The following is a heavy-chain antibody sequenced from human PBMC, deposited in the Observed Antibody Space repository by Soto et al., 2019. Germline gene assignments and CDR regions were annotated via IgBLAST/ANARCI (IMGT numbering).Heavy chain of an antibody. J-gene: IGHJ4*02. V-gene: IGHV3-23*01. CDR2: ISDSVHGA. CDR3: ARDPRSAWSARIFDF. CDR1: RFTFSDHA. D-gene: IGHD6-19*01. Sequence: QPAGCMRLSSDASRFTFSDHAMSWVRRAPGKGLEWVAAISDSVHGAVYGDSVKGRFTITRDNSKNTLYLQMNSLRGEDTGVYYCARDPRSAWSARIFDFWGQGTVVTVSS.